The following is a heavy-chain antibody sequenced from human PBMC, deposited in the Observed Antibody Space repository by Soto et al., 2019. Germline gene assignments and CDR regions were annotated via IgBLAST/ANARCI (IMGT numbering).Heavy chain of an antibody. CDR3: ARDVLRGDY. CDR2: ISSGNSYI. J-gene: IGHJ4*02. CDR1: GFPFSTYT. D-gene: IGHD3-10*01. Sequence: GGSLRLSCAASGFPFSTYTMNWVRQAPGKGLEWVSSISSGNSYIYYADSMKGRFTISRDNAKNSLYLQMNSLRAEDTAIYYCARDVLRGDYWGQGTLVTVSS. V-gene: IGHV3-21*01.